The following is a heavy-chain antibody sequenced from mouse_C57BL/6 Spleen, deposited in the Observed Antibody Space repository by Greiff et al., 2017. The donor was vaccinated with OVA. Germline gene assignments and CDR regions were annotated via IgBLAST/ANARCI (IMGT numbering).Heavy chain of an antibody. Sequence: EVNVVESGGGLVKPGGSLKLSCAASGFTFSSYAMSWVRQTPEKRLEWVATISDGGSYTYYPDNVKGRFTISRDNAKNNLYLQMSHLKSEDTAMYYCARARANFDYWGQGTTLTVSS. CDR1: GFTFSSYA. CDR3: ARARANFDY. CDR2: ISDGGSYT. D-gene: IGHD1-1*01. J-gene: IGHJ2*01. V-gene: IGHV5-4*03.